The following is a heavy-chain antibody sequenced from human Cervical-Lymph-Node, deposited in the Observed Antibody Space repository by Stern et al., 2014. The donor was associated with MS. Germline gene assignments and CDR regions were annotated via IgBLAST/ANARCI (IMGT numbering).Heavy chain of an antibody. Sequence: VQLVESGGGLVKPRGSLRLSCAASGFAFSDYYMTWIRQDPGKGLEWVSYISSTGTTIYYADSVKGRFTISRDNAENTVSLQMNSLRAEDTAVYYCARVGSSGWHYFDYWGQGTLVTVSS. V-gene: IGHV3-11*01. CDR2: ISSTGTTI. CDR1: GFAFSDYY. J-gene: IGHJ4*02. CDR3: ARVGSSGWHYFDY. D-gene: IGHD6-19*01.